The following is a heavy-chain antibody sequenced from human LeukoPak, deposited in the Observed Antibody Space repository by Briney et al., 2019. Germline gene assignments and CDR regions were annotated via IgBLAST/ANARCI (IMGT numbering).Heavy chain of an antibody. D-gene: IGHD6-6*01. J-gene: IGHJ6*03. Sequence: PSQTLSLTCTVSGGSISSGSFYWSWIRQPPGKGMEDIVRIYYSGFTNYNPSLKSRVTMSVDTSKNQFSLKLSSVTAADTAVYYCARYGSSSLRAGYYYYMDVWGKGTTVTVSS. V-gene: IGHV4-61*01. CDR1: GGSISSGSFY. CDR2: IYYSGFT. CDR3: ARYGSSSLRAGYYYYMDV.